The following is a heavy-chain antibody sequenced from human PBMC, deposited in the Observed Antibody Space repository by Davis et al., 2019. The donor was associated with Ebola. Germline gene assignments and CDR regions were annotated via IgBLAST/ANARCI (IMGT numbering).Heavy chain of an antibody. Sequence: GGSLRLSCAASGFTVSSNYMSWVRQAPGKGLEWVSLIYSGGITYYADSVKGRFTISRDNSKNTLYLQMNSLRADDTAVYYCARGIGWERPYYFDYWGQGTLVTVSS. CDR2: IYSGGIT. CDR3: ARGIGWERPYYFDY. J-gene: IGHJ4*02. D-gene: IGHD1-26*01. CDR1: GFTVSSNY. V-gene: IGHV3-66*01.